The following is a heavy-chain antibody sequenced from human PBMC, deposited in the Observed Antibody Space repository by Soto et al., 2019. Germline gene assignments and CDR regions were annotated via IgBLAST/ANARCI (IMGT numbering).Heavy chain of an antibody. J-gene: IGHJ4*02. V-gene: IGHV3-23*01. CDR2: IKAGGEDT. D-gene: IGHD5-12*01. CDR1: GFTFSMYA. CDR3: KRDVVASSPPGADH. Sequence: PGRLLRLSCEASGFTFSMYAMSWVSQEQGKGLEWVSAIKAGGEDTYYADSVKGRFTISRDNSKNTLYLQMNSLTVEDTAMYYCKRDVVASSPPGADHWVQGTLVTVSS.